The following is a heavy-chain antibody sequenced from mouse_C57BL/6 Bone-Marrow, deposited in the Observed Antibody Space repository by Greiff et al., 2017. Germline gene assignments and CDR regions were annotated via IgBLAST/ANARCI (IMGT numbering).Heavy chain of an antibody. D-gene: IGHD2-12*01. J-gene: IGHJ2*01. CDR3: ARELELRRDFDY. V-gene: IGHV1-26*01. CDR2: INPNNGGT. Sequence: EVQLQQSGPELVKPGASVKISCKASGYTFTDYYMNWVKQSHGKSLEWIGDINPNNGGTSYNQKFKGKATLTVAKSSSTAYMELRSLTSEDSAVYYCARELELRRDFDYWGQGTTLTVSS. CDR1: GYTFTDYY.